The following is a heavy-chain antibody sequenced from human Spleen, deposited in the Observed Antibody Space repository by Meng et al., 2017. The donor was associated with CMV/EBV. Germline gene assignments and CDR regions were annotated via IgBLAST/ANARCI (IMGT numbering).Heavy chain of an antibody. CDR3: AKVPNLLAAIGTEYYFDY. J-gene: IGHJ4*02. CDR1: GFTFSSYG. Sequence: GESLKISCAASGFTFSSYGMHWVRQAPGKGLEWISVIYSGAGSTYYTDSVRGRFIISRDNSKNTLYLQMNSLRAEDTAVYYCAKVPNLLAAIGTEYYFDYWGQGTLVTVSS. V-gene: IGHV3-23*03. CDR2: IYSGAGST. D-gene: IGHD6-13*01.